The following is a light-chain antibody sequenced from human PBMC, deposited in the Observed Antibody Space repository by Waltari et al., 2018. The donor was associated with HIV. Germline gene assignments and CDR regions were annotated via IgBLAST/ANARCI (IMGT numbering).Light chain of an antibody. CDR1: SSNIGSNS. CDR3: AAWDDRLRGYV. CDR2: TDN. Sequence: QSVLTQPPSASGTPGQRVTISCSGSSSNIGSNSVCWFQQLTGTAPKVLIYTDNQRPSGVPDRFSGSKSGTSASLAISGLRSEDEADYFCAAWDDRLRGYVFGTGTKVTVL. V-gene: IGLV1-47*01. J-gene: IGLJ1*01.